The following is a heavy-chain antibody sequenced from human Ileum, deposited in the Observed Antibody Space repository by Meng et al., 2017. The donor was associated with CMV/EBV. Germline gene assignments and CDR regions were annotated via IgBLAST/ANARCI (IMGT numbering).Heavy chain of an antibody. Sequence: KASEYTFSNYNMQGVRQAPGKGLEWMGIINLSGGYTTYAQKFQGRITMTRDTSTSTVYMELSSLRSEDTAIYYCARDHDQWDLPADYWGQGTLVTVSS. CDR1: EYTFSNYN. CDR3: ARDHDQWDLPADY. J-gene: IGHJ4*02. D-gene: IGHD1-26*01. V-gene: IGHV1-46*01. CDR2: INLSGGYT.